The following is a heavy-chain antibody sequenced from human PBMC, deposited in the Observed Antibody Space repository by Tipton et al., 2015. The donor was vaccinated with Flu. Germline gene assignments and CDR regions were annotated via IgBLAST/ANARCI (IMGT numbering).Heavy chain of an antibody. CDR3: ARAPADVGVVPAAIPYFQH. J-gene: IGHJ1*01. CDR2: ISAYNGNT. CDR1: GYTFTSYG. V-gene: IGHV1-18*04. D-gene: IGHD2-2*02. Sequence: QLVQSGAEVKKPGASVKVSCKASGYTFTSYGISWVRQAPGQGLEWMGWISAYNGNTNYAQKLQGRVTMTTDTSTSTAYMELRSLRSDDTVVYYCARAPADVGVVPAAIPYFQHWGQGTLVTVSS.